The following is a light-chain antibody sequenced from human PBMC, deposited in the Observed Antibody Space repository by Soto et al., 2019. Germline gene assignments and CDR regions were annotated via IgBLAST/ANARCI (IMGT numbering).Light chain of an antibody. Sequence: DIVMTQSPLSLPVTPGEPASISCRSSQSLLHSNGYNYLDWYLQRPGQSPQLLIHFASNRASGVPDRFSGSGSGTDFTLRVSGVEAEDVGVYYCMQALQTPYTFGQGTKLDIK. CDR1: QSLLHSNGYNY. J-gene: IGKJ2*01. CDR2: FAS. CDR3: MQALQTPYT. V-gene: IGKV2-28*01.